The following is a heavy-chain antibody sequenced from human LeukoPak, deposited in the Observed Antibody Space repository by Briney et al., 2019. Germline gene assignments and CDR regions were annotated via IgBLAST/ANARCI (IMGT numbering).Heavy chain of an antibody. J-gene: IGHJ4*02. CDR2: INHSGST. CDR3: ARGVGYYYDSSDFDY. D-gene: IGHD3-22*01. Sequence: PSETLSLTCTVSGGSISGYYWSWIRQPPGKGLEWIGEINHSGSTNYNPSLKSRVTISVDTSKNQFSLKLSSVTAADTAVYYCARGVGYYYDSSDFDYWGQGTLVTVSS. V-gene: IGHV4-34*01. CDR1: GGSISGYY.